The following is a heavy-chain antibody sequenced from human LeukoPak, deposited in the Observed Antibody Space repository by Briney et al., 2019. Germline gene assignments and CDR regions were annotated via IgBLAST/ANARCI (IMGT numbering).Heavy chain of an antibody. V-gene: IGHV3-23*01. D-gene: IGHD2-21*02. Sequence: GGSLRLSCAASGFTFSSSAMSWVRQAPGKGLEWVSSISGSGSGGSTYYADSVKGRFTISRGNSKNTLYLQMNSLRAEDTAVYYCAKVVVTAILGRRFDYWGQGTLVTVSS. CDR2: ISGSGSGGST. CDR1: GFTFSSSA. CDR3: AKVVVTAILGRRFDY. J-gene: IGHJ4*02.